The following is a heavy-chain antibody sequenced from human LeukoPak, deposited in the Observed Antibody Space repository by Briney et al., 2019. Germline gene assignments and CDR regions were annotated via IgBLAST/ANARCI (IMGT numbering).Heavy chain of an antibody. D-gene: IGHD6-19*01. CDR3: ARVMSSGWSYFDY. CDR1: GFTLSNHW. J-gene: IGHJ4*02. V-gene: IGHV3-33*08. Sequence: GGSLRLSCAASGFTLSNHWMYWVRQAPGKGLEWVAVIWYDGSNKYYGDYVKGRFTISRDNSKNTVYLQMNSLRAEDTAVYYCARVMSSGWSYFDYWGQGTLVTVSS. CDR2: IWYDGSNK.